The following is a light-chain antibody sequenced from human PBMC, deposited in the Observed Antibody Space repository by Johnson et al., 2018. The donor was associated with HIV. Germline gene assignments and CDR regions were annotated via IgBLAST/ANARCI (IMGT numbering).Light chain of an antibody. V-gene: IGLV1-51*02. Sequence: QLVLTQPPSVSAAPGQKVTISCSGSSSNIGNNYVSWYQQLPGTAPKLLIYENNKRPSGIPDRFSGSKSGTSATLGITGLQTGDEADYYCGTWDSSLTLYVFGTGNKVTVL. CDR1: SSNIGNNY. CDR2: ENN. CDR3: GTWDSSLTLYV. J-gene: IGLJ1*01.